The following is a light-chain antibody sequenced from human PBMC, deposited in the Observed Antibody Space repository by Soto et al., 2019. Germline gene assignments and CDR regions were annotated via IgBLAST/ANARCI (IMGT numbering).Light chain of an antibody. CDR1: QGISSY. Sequence: IQLTQSPSSLSASVGDRVTITCRASQGISSYLAWYQQKPGKAHKLLIYAAYTLQSGVQSRFSGSGSGTDFTLTIRSLQPEDFATYYCEQLNSYLLTFGGGTKVDI. V-gene: IGKV1-9*01. J-gene: IGKJ4*01. CDR2: AAY. CDR3: EQLNSYLLT.